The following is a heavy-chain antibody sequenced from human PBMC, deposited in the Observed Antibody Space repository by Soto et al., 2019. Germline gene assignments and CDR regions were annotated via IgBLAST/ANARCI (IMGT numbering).Heavy chain of an antibody. J-gene: IGHJ4*02. D-gene: IGHD5-12*01. CDR2: IYYSGST. CDR1: GGSISSGGYY. Sequence: SETLSLTCTISGGSISSGGYYWSWIRQHPGKGLEWIGYIYYSGSTYYNPSLKSRVTISVDTSKNQFSLKLSSVTAADTAVYYCARSGYSGYDDFDYWGQGTLVTVSS. V-gene: IGHV4-31*03. CDR3: ARSGYSGYDDFDY.